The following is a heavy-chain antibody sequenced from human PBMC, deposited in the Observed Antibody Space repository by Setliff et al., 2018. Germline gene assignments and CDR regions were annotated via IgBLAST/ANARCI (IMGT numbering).Heavy chain of an antibody. V-gene: IGHV4-59*12. Sequence: TSETLSLTCTVSGGSITNYYWSWIRQPPGKGLQWIGYISHRGDTNYDPSLRSRVAISVDTSKNQFSLRMTSVTAAGTAVYYCARMGTPIVGAMEWFDPWGQGILVTVSS. CDR2: ISHRGDT. CDR1: GGSITNYY. J-gene: IGHJ5*01. D-gene: IGHD1-26*01. CDR3: ARMGTPIVGAMEWFDP.